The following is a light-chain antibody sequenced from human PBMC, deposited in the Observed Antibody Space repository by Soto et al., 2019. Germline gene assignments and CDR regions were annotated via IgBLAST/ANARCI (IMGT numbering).Light chain of an antibody. CDR2: GAS. Sequence: IVMTQSPVTLSVSPGERATLSCRASQSVSGNLAWYQVKPGQAPNLLIYGASTRATGIPTRFSGSGSGTEFTLIINSLQSEDFAVYYCQQYNNWPQTFGQGTKVEIK. V-gene: IGKV3-15*01. J-gene: IGKJ1*01. CDR1: QSVSGN. CDR3: QQYNNWPQT.